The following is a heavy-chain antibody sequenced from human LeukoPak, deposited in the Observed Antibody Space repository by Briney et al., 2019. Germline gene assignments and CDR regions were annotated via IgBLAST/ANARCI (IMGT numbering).Heavy chain of an antibody. V-gene: IGHV3-13*04. CDR2: IGAAGDT. Sequence: GGSLRLSCAASGFTFSSFDMHWVRQSTGKGLEWVSTIGAAGDTYCAGSVKGRFTISRDNAKNSLYLQMDSVRAGDTAIYYCARGAHNWFDPWGQGTPVTVSS. CDR1: GFTFSSFD. CDR3: ARGAHNWFDP. J-gene: IGHJ5*02.